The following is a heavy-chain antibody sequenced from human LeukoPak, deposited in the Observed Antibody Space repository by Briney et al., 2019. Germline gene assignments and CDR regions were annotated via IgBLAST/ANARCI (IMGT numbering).Heavy chain of an antibody. CDR1: GFTFSSYA. D-gene: IGHD3-22*01. CDR3: ARASIYYDSSGYYAV. Sequence: GGSLRLSCAASGFTFSSYAMSWVRQAPGKGLEWVSYISSSGSTIYYADSVKGRFTISRDNAKNSLYLQMNSLRAEDTAVYYCARASIYYDSSGYYAVWGQGTLVTVSS. J-gene: IGHJ4*02. V-gene: IGHV3-48*04. CDR2: ISSSGSTI.